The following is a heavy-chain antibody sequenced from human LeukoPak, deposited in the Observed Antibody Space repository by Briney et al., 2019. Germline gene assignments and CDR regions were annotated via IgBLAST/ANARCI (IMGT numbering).Heavy chain of an antibody. J-gene: IGHJ4*02. CDR3: ASKGYTYGYFDY. V-gene: IGHV1-69*04. Sequence: SVKVSCKAPGGSFSSYGFTWVRQAPGQGLEWMGRITPVLGVANYAQKFQGRVTIIADKFTSTVYMELSSLRSEDTAVYYCASKGYTYGYFDYWGQGTLVTVSS. CDR2: ITPVLGVA. CDR1: GGSFSSYG. D-gene: IGHD5-18*01.